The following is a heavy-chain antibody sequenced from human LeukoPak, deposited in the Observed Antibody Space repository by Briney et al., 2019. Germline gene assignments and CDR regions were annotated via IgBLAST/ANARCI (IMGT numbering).Heavy chain of an antibody. CDR1: GFTVSTNY. CDR2: IYNGGST. V-gene: IGHV3-66*01. J-gene: IGHJ3*02. D-gene: IGHD2-15*01. CDR3: ARDKASYCSGGSCYGRGAFDI. Sequence: GGSLRLSCAASGFTVSTNYMSWVRQAPGKGLEWVSLIYNGGSTYYADPVKGRFTISRDSSKNTVHLQMNSLRAEDTAVYYCARDKASYCSGGSCYGRGAFDIWGQGTMVTVSS.